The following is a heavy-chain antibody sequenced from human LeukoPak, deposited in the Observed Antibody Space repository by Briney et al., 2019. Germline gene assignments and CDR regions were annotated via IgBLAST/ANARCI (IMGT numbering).Heavy chain of an antibody. CDR3: ASAPYYDFWSGSYNWFDP. CDR1: GFTFSSYW. Sequence: GGSLRLSCAASGFTFSSYWMPWVRQAPGKGLVWVSRINSDGSSTSYADSVKGRFTISRDNAKNTLYLQMNSLRAEDTAVYYCASAPYYDFWSGSYNWFDPWGQGTLVTVSS. J-gene: IGHJ5*02. D-gene: IGHD3-3*01. CDR2: INSDGSST. V-gene: IGHV3-74*01.